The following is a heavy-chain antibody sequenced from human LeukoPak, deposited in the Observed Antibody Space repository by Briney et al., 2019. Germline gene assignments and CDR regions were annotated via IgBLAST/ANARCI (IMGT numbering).Heavy chain of an antibody. Sequence: ASVKVPCKASGYTFSNYYLHWVRQAPGQGLEWMGLINPTAGNTYYAQRFQGRVTMTRNTSTSTVYMELSSLRSEDTAVYYCARIRDGYNDAYDIWGQGTIVTVPS. D-gene: IGHD5-24*01. CDR2: INPTAGNT. CDR1: GYTFSNYY. V-gene: IGHV1-46*01. J-gene: IGHJ3*02. CDR3: ARIRDGYNDAYDI.